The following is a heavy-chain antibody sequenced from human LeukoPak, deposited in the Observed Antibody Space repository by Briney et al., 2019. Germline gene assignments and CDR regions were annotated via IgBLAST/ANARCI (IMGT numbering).Heavy chain of an antibody. J-gene: IGHJ6*02. D-gene: IGHD5-12*01. CDR3: ARGDGGYVSYYYYYGMDV. CDR1: GGSISSYY. V-gene: IGHV4-59*01. CDR2: IYYSGST. Sequence: SETLFLTCTVSGGSISSYYWSWIRQPPGKGLEWIGYIYYSGSTNYNPSLKSRVTISVDTYKNQFSLKLSSVTAADTAVYYCARGDGGYVSYYYYYGMDVWGQGTTVTVSS.